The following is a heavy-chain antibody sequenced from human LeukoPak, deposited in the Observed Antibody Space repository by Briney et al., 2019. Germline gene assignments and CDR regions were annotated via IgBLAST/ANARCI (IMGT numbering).Heavy chain of an antibody. Sequence: ASVKVSCKASGYTFTSYYMHWVRQAPGQGLEWMGIINPSGGSTSYAQKFQGRVTMTRDTSTSTAYMELRSLRSDDTAVYYCAGERRGSYPLADYWGQGTLVTVSS. D-gene: IGHD1-26*01. CDR2: INPSGGST. CDR1: GYTFTSYY. J-gene: IGHJ4*02. V-gene: IGHV1-46*01. CDR3: AGERRGSYPLADY.